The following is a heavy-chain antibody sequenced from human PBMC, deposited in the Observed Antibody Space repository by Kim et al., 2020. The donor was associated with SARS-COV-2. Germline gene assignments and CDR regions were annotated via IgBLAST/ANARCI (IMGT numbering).Heavy chain of an antibody. V-gene: IGHV4-59*01. CDR3: ARDLTGTGSFFDY. Sequence: YNPPLKSRVTISVDTSKNQFSLKLSSVTAADTAVYYCARDLTGTGSFFDYWGQGTLVTVSS. D-gene: IGHD1-20*01. J-gene: IGHJ4*02.